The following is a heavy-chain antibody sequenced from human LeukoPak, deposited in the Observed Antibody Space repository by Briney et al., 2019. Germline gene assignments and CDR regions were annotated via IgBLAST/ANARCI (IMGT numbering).Heavy chain of an antibody. J-gene: IGHJ4*02. CDR3: ARDQVRDRGPFDY. CDR2: IWYYGSNK. D-gene: IGHD2-15*01. CDR1: GFTFSSYV. Sequence: GGSLRLSCAASGFTFSSYVMHWVCQAPGKGLEWVAVIWYYGSNKYYADSVKGRFTISRDNSKNTLYLQMNSLRAEDTAVYYCARDQVRDRGPFDYWGQGTLVTVSS. V-gene: IGHV3-33*01.